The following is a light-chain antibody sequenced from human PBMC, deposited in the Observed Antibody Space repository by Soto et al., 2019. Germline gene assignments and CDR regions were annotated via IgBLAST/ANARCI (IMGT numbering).Light chain of an antibody. CDR1: QDIGHS. CDR2: SAS. CDR3: QEHYSGPPVA. Sequence: DIQMTQSPSSLSASVGDRVTITCRASQDIGHSLAWYQQRPGKIPNLLIYSASTLQSGVPSRFSGSGSGTDFTLTITSLQPEDVATDYCQEHYSGPPVAFGPGTKVDV. V-gene: IGKV1-27*01. J-gene: IGKJ3*01.